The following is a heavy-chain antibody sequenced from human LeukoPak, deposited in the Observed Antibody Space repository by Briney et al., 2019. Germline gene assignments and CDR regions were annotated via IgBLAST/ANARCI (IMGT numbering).Heavy chain of an antibody. J-gene: IGHJ6*02. Sequence: GGSLRLSCAASGFTFSSYGMHWVRQAPGKGLEWVAVIWYDGSNKYYADSVKGRFTISRDNSKNTLYLQMNSLRAEDTAVYYCARGDYYDSSGYYYLYYYYGMDVWGQGTTVTVSS. CDR2: IWYDGSNK. D-gene: IGHD3-22*01. CDR1: GFTFSSYG. CDR3: ARGDYYDSSGYYYLYYYYGMDV. V-gene: IGHV3-33*01.